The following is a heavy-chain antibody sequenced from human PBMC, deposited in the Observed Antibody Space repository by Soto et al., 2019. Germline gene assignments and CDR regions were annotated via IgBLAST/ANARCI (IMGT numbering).Heavy chain of an antibody. CDR1: GYSVTSSDYY. CDR3: APLSVSLSGPYGIHV. CDR2: MFYSGLT. V-gene: IGHV4-39*01. Sequence: SETLSLTCSVSGYSVTSSDYYWAWIRQPPGKGLEWIGSMFYSGLTYYNPSLKSRVTLSVDTSKNQFSVRLNSVTAADTAVYYCAPLSVSLSGPYGIHVWGHGTTVTVSS. D-gene: IGHD2-15*01. J-gene: IGHJ6*02.